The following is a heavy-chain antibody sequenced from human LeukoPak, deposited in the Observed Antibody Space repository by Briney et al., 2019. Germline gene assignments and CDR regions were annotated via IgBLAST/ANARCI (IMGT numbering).Heavy chain of an antibody. CDR2: INAGNGNT. D-gene: IGHD4-17*01. V-gene: IGHV1-3*01. Sequence: ASVKVSCKASGYTFTSYAMHWVRQAPGQRLEWMGWINAGNGNTKYSQKFQGRVTITRDTSASTAYMELSSLRSEDTAVYYCARDLYGDYDYYYYGMDDWGKGTTVTVSS. CDR1: GYTFTSYA. CDR3: ARDLYGDYDYYYYGMDD. J-gene: IGHJ6*04.